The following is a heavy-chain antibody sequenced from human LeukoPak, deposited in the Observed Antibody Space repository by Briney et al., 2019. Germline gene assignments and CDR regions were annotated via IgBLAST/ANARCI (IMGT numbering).Heavy chain of an antibody. CDR2: INPNSGGA. CDR1: GYTFTGYY. D-gene: IGHD5-12*01. CDR3: GKTRGYTGYDPPDY. J-gene: IGHJ4*02. V-gene: IGHV1-2*02. Sequence: ASVKVSCKTSGYTFTGYYIHWVRQAPGQGLEWMGWINPNSGGANYAQNSQGRVTMTRDTSISTASMELSSLRSDDTAVYYCGKTRGYTGYDPPDYWGQGTLVTVSS.